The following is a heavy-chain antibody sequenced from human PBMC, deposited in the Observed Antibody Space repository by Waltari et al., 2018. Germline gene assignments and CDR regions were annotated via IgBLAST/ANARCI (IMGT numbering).Heavy chain of an antibody. CDR3: ARDKKGSGNRAFDI. J-gene: IGHJ3*02. CDR2: IYTSGST. D-gene: IGHD3-10*01. CDR1: GGSISRGSYY. Sequence: QVQLQESGPGLVKPSQTLSLTCTVSGGSISRGSYYWRWIRQPAGKGLEWIGRIYTSGSTNYNPSLKSRVTISVDTSKNQFSLKLSSVTAADTAVYYCARDKKGSGNRAFDIWGQGTMVTVSS. V-gene: IGHV4-61*02.